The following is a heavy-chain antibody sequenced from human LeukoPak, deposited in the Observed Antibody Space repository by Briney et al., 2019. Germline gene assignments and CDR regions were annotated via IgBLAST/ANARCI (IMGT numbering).Heavy chain of an antibody. CDR2: ISSSSSYI. D-gene: IGHD3-10*01. CDR3: VSSDGSGSYCNPDTYYFDY. Sequence: PGGSLRLSCAASGFTFSSYSMNWVRQAPGKGLEWVSSISSSSSYIYYADSVKGRFTISRDNSKNTLYLQMNSLRAEDTAVYYCVSSDGSGSYCNPDTYYFDYWGQGTLVTVSS. CDR1: GFTFSSYS. J-gene: IGHJ4*02. V-gene: IGHV3-21*01.